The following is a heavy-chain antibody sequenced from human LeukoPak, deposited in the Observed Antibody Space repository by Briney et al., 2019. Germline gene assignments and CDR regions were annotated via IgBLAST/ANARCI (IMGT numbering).Heavy chain of an antibody. J-gene: IGHJ4*02. CDR2: ISGSGSTI. D-gene: IGHD6-19*01. CDR3: AGDRGFEQLLGRGTWLDS. V-gene: IGHV3-11*01. Sequence: GGSLRLSCAASGFIFSGFYMGWIRQAPGKGLEWISYISGSGSTIYYADSVKRRVTISRDNAKNSLYLQMDSLRAEDTAIYYWAGDRGFEQLLGRGTWLDSLGQGTLGTGSS. CDR1: GFIFSGFY.